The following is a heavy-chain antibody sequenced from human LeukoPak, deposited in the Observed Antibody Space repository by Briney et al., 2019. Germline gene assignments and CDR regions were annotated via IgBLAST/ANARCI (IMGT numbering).Heavy chain of an antibody. CDR2: IYYSGST. Sequence: PSETLSLTCTVSGGSISSYYWSWIRQPPGKGLEWIGYIYYSGSTNYNPSLKSRVTISVDTSKNQFSLKLSSVTAADTAVYYCARDGGYSSGWSRYNWFDPWGQGTLVTVSS. CDR3: ARDGGYSSGWSRYNWFDP. D-gene: IGHD6-19*01. J-gene: IGHJ5*02. CDR1: GGSISSYY. V-gene: IGHV4-59*01.